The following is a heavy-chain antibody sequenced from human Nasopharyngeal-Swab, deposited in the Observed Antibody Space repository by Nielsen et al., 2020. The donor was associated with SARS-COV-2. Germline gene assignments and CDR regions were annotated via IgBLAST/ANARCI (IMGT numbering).Heavy chain of an antibody. CDR3: ARDVRQRTGDY. V-gene: IGHV3-7*01. D-gene: IGHD1-1*01. CDR2: IKQDGSEK. CDR1: GFIFSDYY. J-gene: IGHJ4*02. Sequence: GGSLRLSCAASGFIFSDYYMSWLRQAPGKGLEWVGNIKQDGSEKYYVDSVKGRFTISRDNAKNSLYLQMNSLRAEDTAVYYCARDVRQRTGDYWGQGTLVTVSS.